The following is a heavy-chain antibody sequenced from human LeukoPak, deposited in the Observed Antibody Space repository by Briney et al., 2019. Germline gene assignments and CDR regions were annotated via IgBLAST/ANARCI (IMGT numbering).Heavy chain of an antibody. CDR3: ARHPQIWFGELLPFDY. J-gene: IGHJ4*02. CDR1: GYSLTSYW. D-gene: IGHD3-10*01. CDR2: IYPGDSDT. V-gene: IGHV5-51*01. Sequence: GESLKISCKGSGYSLTSYWIGWVRQMPGKGLEWMGIIYPGDSDTRYSPSFQGQVTISADKSISTAYLQWSSLKASDTAMYYCARHPQIWFGELLPFDYWGQGTLVTVSS.